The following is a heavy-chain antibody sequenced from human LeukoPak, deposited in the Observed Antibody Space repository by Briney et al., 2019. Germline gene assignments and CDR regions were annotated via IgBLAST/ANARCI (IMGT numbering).Heavy chain of an antibody. CDR2: ISSSSSYI. D-gene: IGHD3-16*01. CDR1: GFTFSSYS. Sequence: GGSLRLSCAASGFTFSSYSMNWVRQAPGKGLEWVSSISSSSSYIYYADSVKGRFTISRDNAKNSLYLQMNSLRAEDTAVYYCARARRGDVYAFDIWGQGTMVTVSS. J-gene: IGHJ3*02. V-gene: IGHV3-21*01. CDR3: ARARRGDVYAFDI.